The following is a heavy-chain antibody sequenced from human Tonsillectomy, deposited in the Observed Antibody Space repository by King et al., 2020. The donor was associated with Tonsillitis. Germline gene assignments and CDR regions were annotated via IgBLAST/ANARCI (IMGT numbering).Heavy chain of an antibody. Sequence: QLQESGPGLVKPSETLSLTCTVSGGSISSYYWSWIRQPPGKGLEWIGYIYYSGSTNYNPSLKSRVTISVDTSKNQCSLKLSSVTAADTAVYYCARDDSSGYYWYWFDPWGQGTLVTVSS. D-gene: IGHD3-22*01. CDR3: ARDDSSGYYWYWFDP. CDR1: GGSISSYY. CDR2: IYYSGST. J-gene: IGHJ5*02. V-gene: IGHV4-59*01.